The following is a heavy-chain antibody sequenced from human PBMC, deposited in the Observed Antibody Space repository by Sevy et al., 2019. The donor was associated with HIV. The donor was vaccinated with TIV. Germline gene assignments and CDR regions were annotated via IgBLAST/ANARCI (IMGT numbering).Heavy chain of an antibody. CDR1: GYTFTSYG. D-gene: IGHD2-2*02. CDR3: ARVGSVDCSSTSCYTIGGPYYYYYMDV. J-gene: IGHJ6*03. V-gene: IGHV1-18*01. CDR2: ISAYNGNT. Sequence: ASVKVSCKASGYTFTSYGISWVRQAPGQGLEWMGWISAYNGNTNYAQKLQGRVTMTTDTSTSTAYMELRSLGSDDTAVYYCARVGSVDCSSTSCYTIGGPYYYYYMDVWGKGTTVTVSS.